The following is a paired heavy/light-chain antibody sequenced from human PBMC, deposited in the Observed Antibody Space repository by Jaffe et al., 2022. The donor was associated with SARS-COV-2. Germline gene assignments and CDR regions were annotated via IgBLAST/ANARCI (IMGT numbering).Light chain of an antibody. Sequence: EVVMTQSPATLSVSPGERATLSCRASQSVRSKLVWYQQKPGQAPRLLIYDASTRVTGIPARFSGSGSGTEFTLTISSLQSEDFAVYYCQQCNNWPRTFGQGTKVEIK. CDR3: QQCNNWPRT. J-gene: IGKJ1*01. CDR1: QSVRSK. CDR2: DAS. V-gene: IGKV3-15*01.
Heavy chain of an antibody. J-gene: IGHJ6*04. CDR2: IRAGSGDT. CDR1: GYTFTANG. CDR3: ARDEDV. V-gene: IGHV1-3*01. Sequence: QVQLVQSGAEVGVPGASVRISCKASGYTFTANGIHWVRQAPGQGLEWVGWIRAGSGDTRYSQKLQGRVIVTRDTSASTAYMELSSLTSEDTAVYYCARDEDVWGKGTTVIVSS.